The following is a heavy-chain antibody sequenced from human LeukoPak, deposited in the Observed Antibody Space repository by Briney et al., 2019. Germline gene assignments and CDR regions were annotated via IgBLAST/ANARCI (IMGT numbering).Heavy chain of an antibody. CDR2: IYSGGTT. V-gene: IGHV3-53*01. J-gene: IGHJ4*02. CDR1: GFTVSSSF. Sequence: GGSLRLSCAASGFTVSSSFMTWVRQAPGKGLKWVSIIYSGGTTHYADSVQGRFTISRDNPKNTLYLQMNSLRAEDTAIYYCARLYYYVSGTYSRYFDYWGQGTLVTVSS. D-gene: IGHD3-10*01. CDR3: ARLYYYVSGTYSRYFDY.